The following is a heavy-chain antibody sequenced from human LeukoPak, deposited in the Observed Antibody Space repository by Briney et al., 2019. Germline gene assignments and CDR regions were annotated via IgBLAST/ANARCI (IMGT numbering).Heavy chain of an antibody. CDR1: GYTFSNYD. D-gene: IGHD1-1*01. Sequence: GASVTVSCKASGYTFSNYDINWVRQATGQGLEWMGWMNLNSGNTGYAQNFQGRVTITRNTSASTAYMKLSSLTSEDTAVYYCARGRSAALPLQHCFDPWGQGTLVTVSS. V-gene: IGHV1-8*01. CDR3: ARGRSAALPLQHCFDP. CDR2: MNLNSGNT. J-gene: IGHJ5*02.